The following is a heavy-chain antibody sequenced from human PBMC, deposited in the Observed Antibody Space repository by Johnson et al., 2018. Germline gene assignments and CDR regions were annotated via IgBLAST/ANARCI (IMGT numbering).Heavy chain of an antibody. D-gene: IGHD2-15*01. CDR3: ARGGEVYGGAEACYLGYNCYGMDV. Sequence: VQLVQSGGGLVQPGGSLRLSCAASGFTFSSYSMNWVRQVPGKGLEWLSFISSSGNTIYYADSVKGRFTISRDNANNSLYLQMTRLREGDTAVYDCARGGEVYGGAEACYLGYNCYGMDVWGQGTTVTVSS. V-gene: IGHV3-48*02. CDR1: GFTFSSYS. CDR2: ISSSGNTI. J-gene: IGHJ6*02.